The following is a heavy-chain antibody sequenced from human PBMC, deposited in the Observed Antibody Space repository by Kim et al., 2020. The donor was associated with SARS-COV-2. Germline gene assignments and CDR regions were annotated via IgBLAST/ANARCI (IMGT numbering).Heavy chain of an antibody. J-gene: IGHJ4*02. D-gene: IGHD5-18*01. Sequence: YYADSVKGRFTISRDNSKNTLYLQMNSLRAEDTAVYYCAKQTAMVNYFDYWGQGTLVTVSS. CDR3: AKQTAMVNYFDY. V-gene: IGHV3-23*01.